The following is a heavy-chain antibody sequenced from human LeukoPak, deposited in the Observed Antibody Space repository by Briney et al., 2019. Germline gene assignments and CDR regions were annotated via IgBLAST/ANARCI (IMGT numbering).Heavy chain of an antibody. CDR2: ISYSGGST. V-gene: IGHV3-23*01. CDR3: AKDFLGYYYDSSGSSDGFDI. D-gene: IGHD3-22*01. CDR1: GFTFSSYA. Sequence: GGPLRLSCAASGFTFSSYAMSWVRQAPGKGLEWVSAISYSGGSTYYADSVKGRFTISRDNSKNTLFLQMNSLRAEDTDLYFCAKDFLGYYYDSSGSSDGFDIWGQGTMVTVSS. J-gene: IGHJ3*02.